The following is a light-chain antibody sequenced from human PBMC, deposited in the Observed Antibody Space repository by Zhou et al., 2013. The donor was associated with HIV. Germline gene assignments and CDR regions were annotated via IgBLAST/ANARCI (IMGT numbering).Light chain of an antibody. V-gene: IGKV1-27*01. CDR2: GAT. Sequence: DFQMTQSPPSLSASVGDKVTISCRASWGISDHLAWYQQKPGKAPKLLIYGATTLQSGVPSRFSGSGSGTAFTLTISSLQPEDFATYYCQQCNNSPLTFGGRDQGGDQT. J-gene: IGKJ4*01. CDR3: QQCNNSPLT. CDR1: WGISDH.